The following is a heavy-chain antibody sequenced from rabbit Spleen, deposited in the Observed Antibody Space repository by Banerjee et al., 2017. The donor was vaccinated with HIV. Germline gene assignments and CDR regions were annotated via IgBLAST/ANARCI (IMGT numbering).Heavy chain of an antibody. J-gene: IGHJ3*01. CDR3: ARAIVPWLGLTRLDL. V-gene: IGHV1S45*01. D-gene: IGHD4-1*01. CDR2: INIVTGKS. Sequence: EQLEESGGGLVKPEGSLTLTCKASGVSLNDKDVMCWVRQAPGKGLEWIACINIVTGKSVYASWAKGRFIMSRTSSTTVTLQMTSLTAADTATYFCARAIVPWLGLTRLDLWGQGTLVTVS. CDR1: GVSLNDKDV.